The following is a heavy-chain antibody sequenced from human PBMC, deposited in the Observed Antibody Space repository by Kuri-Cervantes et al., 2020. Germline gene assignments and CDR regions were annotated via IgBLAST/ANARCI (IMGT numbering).Heavy chain of an antibody. CDR1: GGSISNYY. Sequence: SETLSLICTVSGGSISNYYWSWIRQSPGKGLYWIGYIDYSGSTNYNPSLRSRVTISVDTSKNQFSLRLSSVTAADTAVYYCARVSKLRDYFDYWGQGTLVTVSS. D-gene: IGHD3-10*01. CDR2: IDYSGST. V-gene: IGHV4-59*12. CDR3: ARVSKLRDYFDY. J-gene: IGHJ4*02.